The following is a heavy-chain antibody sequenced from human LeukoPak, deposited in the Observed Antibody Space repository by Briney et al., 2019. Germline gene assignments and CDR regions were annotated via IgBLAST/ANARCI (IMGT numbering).Heavy chain of an antibody. Sequence: GGSLRLSCAASGFTFSSYSMNWVRQAPGKGLEWVSYISSSSSTTYYADSVKGRFTISRDNSKNTLYLQMNSLRAEDTAVYYCAKDYYGSGGYYNVIAFDIWGQGTMVTVSS. J-gene: IGHJ3*02. CDR3: AKDYYGSGGYYNVIAFDI. CDR2: ISSSSSTT. V-gene: IGHV3-48*01. D-gene: IGHD3-10*01. CDR1: GFTFSSYS.